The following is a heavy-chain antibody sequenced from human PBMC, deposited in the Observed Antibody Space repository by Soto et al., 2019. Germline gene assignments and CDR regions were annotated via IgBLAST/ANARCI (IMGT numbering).Heavy chain of an antibody. CDR3: ARDKKYSSSSHWFDP. CDR2: INSHSGST. J-gene: IGHJ5*02. CDR1: GFTFSSYA. D-gene: IGHD6-6*01. Sequence: GGSLRLSCAASGFTFSSYAMHWVRQAPGKGLEWVSGINSHSGSTGYADSVKGRFTISRDNAKNSLYLQMNSLRAEDTAVYYCARDKKYSSSSHWFDPWGQGTLVTVS. V-gene: IGHV3-20*04.